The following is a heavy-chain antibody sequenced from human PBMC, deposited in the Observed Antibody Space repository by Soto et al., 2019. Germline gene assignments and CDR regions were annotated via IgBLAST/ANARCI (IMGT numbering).Heavy chain of an antibody. V-gene: IGHV1-2*06. CDR1: GYTFTGYY. D-gene: IGHD2-2*01. Sequence: ASVKVSCKASGYTFTGYYMHWVRQAPGQGLEWMGRINPNSGGTNYAQKFQGRVTMTRDTSISTAYMELSRLRSDDTAVYYCAREGGYCSSTSCYDAFDIWGQGTMVTVSS. CDR3: AREGGYCSSTSCYDAFDI. J-gene: IGHJ3*02. CDR2: INPNSGGT.